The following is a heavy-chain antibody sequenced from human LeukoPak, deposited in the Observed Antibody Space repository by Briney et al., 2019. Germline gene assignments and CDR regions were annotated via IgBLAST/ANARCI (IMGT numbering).Heavy chain of an antibody. D-gene: IGHD2-2*01. CDR2: ISKSGGST. J-gene: IGHJ6*03. CDR3: AKDALPAAMGTDLYYMDV. CDR1: GFIFSHYA. V-gene: IGHV3-23*01. Sequence: GGSLRLSCSASGFIFSHYAISWVRQAAGKGLEWVSAISKSGGSTYYADSVKGRFTISRDNSKNTLYLQMNSLRAEDTAVYYCAKDALPAAMGTDLYYMDVWGKGTTVTVSS.